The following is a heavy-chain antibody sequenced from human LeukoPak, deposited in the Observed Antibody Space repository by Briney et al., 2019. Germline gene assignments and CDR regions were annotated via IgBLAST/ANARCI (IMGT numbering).Heavy chain of an antibody. V-gene: IGHV3-9*01. CDR2: ISWNSGSI. CDR3: AKGHTYGLGESYLDI. Sequence: GGSLRLSCAASGYTFDDYAMHWVRHAPGKGLEWVSGISWNSGSIGYADSVKGRFSISRDNGKNSLYLQMNSLRTEDTALYYCAKGHTYGLGESYLDIWGQGTQVSVSS. D-gene: IGHD5-18*01. J-gene: IGHJ4*02. CDR1: GYTFDDYA.